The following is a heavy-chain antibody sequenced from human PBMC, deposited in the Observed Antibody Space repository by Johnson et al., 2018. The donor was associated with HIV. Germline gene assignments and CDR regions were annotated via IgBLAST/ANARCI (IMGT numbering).Heavy chain of an antibody. Sequence: VQLVESGGGLVQPGGSLRLSCAASGFTVSSNYMSWVRQAPGKGLEWVSVISGSGGSTYYADSVKGRFTISRDNSKNTLYMQMNSLRAEDTAVYYCAKASGNGYYVDAFDMWGQGTMVIVSS. D-gene: IGHD3-3*01. CDR3: AKASGNGYYVDAFDM. J-gene: IGHJ3*02. V-gene: IGHV3-66*02. CDR2: ISGSGGST. CDR1: GFTVSSNY.